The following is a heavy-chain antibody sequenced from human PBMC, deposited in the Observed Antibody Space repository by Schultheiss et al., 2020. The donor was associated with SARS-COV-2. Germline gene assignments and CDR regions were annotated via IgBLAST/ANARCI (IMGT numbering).Heavy chain of an antibody. CDR1: GFTFSSYC. CDR2: ISYDGSNK. J-gene: IGHJ3*02. Sequence: GGSLRLSCTASGFTFSSYCMHWVRQAPGKGLEWVAVISYDGSNKYYADSVKGRFTISRDNSKNTLYLQMNSLKTEDTAVYYCAKDPDFWGGSPDDAFDIWGQGTTVTVSS. CDR3: AKDPDFWGGSPDDAFDI. V-gene: IGHV3-30*18. D-gene: IGHD3-3*01.